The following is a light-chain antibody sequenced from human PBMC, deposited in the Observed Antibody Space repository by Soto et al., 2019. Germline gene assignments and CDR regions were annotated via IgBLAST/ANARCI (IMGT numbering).Light chain of an antibody. CDR3: QQYDSSPRT. V-gene: IGKV3-20*01. CDR1: QSVTSNY. Sequence: EIVLTQSPGTLSLSPGERATLSCRASQSVTSNYLVWYQQKPGQAPRLLIYDTSSRATGVPDRFSGSGSGTDFTLTISRLEPEDFAVYYCQQYDSSPRTFVQGTKVEIK. CDR2: DTS. J-gene: IGKJ1*01.